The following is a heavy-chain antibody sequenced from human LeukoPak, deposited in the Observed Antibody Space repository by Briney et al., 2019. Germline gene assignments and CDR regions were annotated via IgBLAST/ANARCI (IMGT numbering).Heavy chain of an antibody. D-gene: IGHD2-2*01. CDR2: INPSGGST. Sequence: GASVKVSCKASGYTFTSYYMHWVRQAPGQGLEWMGIINPSGGSTSYAQKFQGRVTMTRDMYTSTVYMELSSLRSEDTAVYYCARTAVVPAAMGGFFDPWGQGTLVTVSS. J-gene: IGHJ5*02. V-gene: IGHV1-46*01. CDR1: GYTFTSYY. CDR3: ARTAVVPAAMGGFFDP.